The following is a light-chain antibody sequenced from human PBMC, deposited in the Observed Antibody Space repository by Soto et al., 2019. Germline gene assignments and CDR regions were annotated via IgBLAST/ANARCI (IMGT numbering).Light chain of an antibody. CDR3: QQYGSSLT. Sequence: EIVMTQSPATLSVSPGERATLSCRASQSVSSHLAWYQQKPGQAPRLLIYGASTRATGIPARFSGSGSGTDFTLTISSLEPEDFAVYYCQQYGSSLTFGPGTKVDIK. V-gene: IGKV3-15*01. CDR2: GAS. CDR1: QSVSSH. J-gene: IGKJ3*01.